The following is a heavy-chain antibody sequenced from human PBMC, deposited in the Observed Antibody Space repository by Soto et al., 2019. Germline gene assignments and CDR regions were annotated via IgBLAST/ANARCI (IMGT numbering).Heavy chain of an antibody. CDR1: GGSISSRGYY. CDR3: ARFTMIVAEAAFDI. V-gene: IGHV4-31*03. Sequence: SETLSLTCTVSGGSISSRGYYWSWIRQHPGKGLEWIGYIYYSGSTYYNPSLKSRVTISVDTSKNQFSLKLSSVTAADTAVYYCARFTMIVAEAAFDIWGQGTMVTVSS. CDR2: IYYSGST. D-gene: IGHD3-22*01. J-gene: IGHJ3*02.